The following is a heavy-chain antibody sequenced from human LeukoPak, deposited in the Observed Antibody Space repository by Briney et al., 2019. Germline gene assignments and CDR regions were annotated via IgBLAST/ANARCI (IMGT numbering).Heavy chain of an antibody. J-gene: IGHJ4*02. D-gene: IGHD5-12*01. Sequence: PGGSLRLSCAASGFTFDDYGMSWVRQAPGKGLEWVSGINWNGGSTGYADSVKGRFTISRDNAKNSLYLQMNSLRAEDTALYYCARVTGYSGYEHFDYWGQRTLVTVSS. V-gene: IGHV3-20*04. CDR1: GFTFDDYG. CDR2: INWNGGST. CDR3: ARVTGYSGYEHFDY.